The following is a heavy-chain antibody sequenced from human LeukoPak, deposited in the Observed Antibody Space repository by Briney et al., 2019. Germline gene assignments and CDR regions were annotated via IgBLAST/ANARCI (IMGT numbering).Heavy chain of an antibody. CDR1: GGTFSSYA. CDR3: AAPRSPDWYFDL. CDR2: IIPIFGTA. J-gene: IGHJ2*01. Sequence: VASVKVSCKASGGTFSSYAISWVRQAPGQGLEWMGGIIPIFGTANYAQKFQGRVTITTDESTSTAYMELSSLRSEDTAVYYCAAPRSPDWYFDLWGRGTLVTVSS. V-gene: IGHV1-69*05.